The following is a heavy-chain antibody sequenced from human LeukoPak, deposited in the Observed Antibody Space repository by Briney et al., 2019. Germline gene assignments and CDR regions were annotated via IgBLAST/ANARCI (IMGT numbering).Heavy chain of an antibody. Sequence: GGSASLLQGASGLTFSRYGIQWVRPPARGGREWVAGRLHDGSQAFYAESVTGRFTISRDTSKNTLFLQMSCMTDDDTALYYCGREGGGNCSGYSCHGLDYWGQGTLVSVSS. D-gene: IGHD2-15*01. CDR1: GLTFSRYG. V-gene: IGHV3-33*01. CDR3: GREGGGNCSGYSCHGLDY. CDR2: RLHDGSQA. J-gene: IGHJ4*02.